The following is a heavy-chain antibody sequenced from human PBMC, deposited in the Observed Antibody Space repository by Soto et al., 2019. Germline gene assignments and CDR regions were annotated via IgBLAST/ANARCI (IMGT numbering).Heavy chain of an antibody. CDR2: ISGYNGHT. CDR1: GYTFSTYG. D-gene: IGHD2-2*01. J-gene: IGHJ5*02. CDR3: ASDAVRGGSGTYYPNWCDP. Sequence: ASVKVSCKASGYTFSTYGVTWVRQAPGQGLEWVGWISGYNGHTKYAQNLQVRVTMTTDTSTNTAYIDLTSLRSDDTAAYYCASDAVRGGSGTYYPNWCDPWGQGTQVTVSS. V-gene: IGHV1-18*01.